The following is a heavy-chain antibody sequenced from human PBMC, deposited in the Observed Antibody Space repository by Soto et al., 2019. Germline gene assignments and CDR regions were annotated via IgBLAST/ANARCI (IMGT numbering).Heavy chain of an antibody. J-gene: IGHJ5*02. CDR1: GYTFTSYD. Sequence: ASVKVSCKASGYTFTSYDINWVRQATGQGLEWMGWMNPNSGNTGYAQKFQGRVTMTRNTAISTAYMELSSLRSEDTAVYYCARDPLDRYSSSWYVWFDPWGQGTLVTVSS. CDR2: MNPNSGNT. D-gene: IGHD6-13*01. V-gene: IGHV1-8*01. CDR3: ARDPLDRYSSSWYVWFDP.